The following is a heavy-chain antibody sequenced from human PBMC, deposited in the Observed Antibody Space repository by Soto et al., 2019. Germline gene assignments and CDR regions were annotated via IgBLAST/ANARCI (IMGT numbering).Heavy chain of an antibody. CDR1: GFTFTSSA. D-gene: IGHD4-17*01. J-gene: IGHJ3*02. CDR2: IVVGSGNK. Sequence: SVKVSCKASGFTFTSSAIQCVRQARGQRLEWIGWIVVGSGNKKYEQKFQERVTITRDMSTSTDYMEMSSMRSEDTAVYYCAAYRYGDNDAFDIWGQGTMVTVSS. V-gene: IGHV1-58*02. CDR3: AAYRYGDNDAFDI.